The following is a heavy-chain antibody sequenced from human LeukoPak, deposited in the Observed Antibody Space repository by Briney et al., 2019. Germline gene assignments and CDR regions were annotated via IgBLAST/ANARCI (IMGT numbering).Heavy chain of an antibody. CDR3: ARAGLDYYDSSGYYSFLAFDI. V-gene: IGHV1-46*01. CDR1: GYTFTSYY. D-gene: IGHD3-22*01. J-gene: IGHJ3*02. Sequence: ASVKVSCKASGYTFTSYYMHWVRQAPGQGLEWMGIINPSGGSTSYAQKFQGRVTMTRDMSTSTVYMELSSLRSEDTAVYYCARAGLDYYDSSGYYSFLAFDIWGQGTMVTVSS. CDR2: INPSGGST.